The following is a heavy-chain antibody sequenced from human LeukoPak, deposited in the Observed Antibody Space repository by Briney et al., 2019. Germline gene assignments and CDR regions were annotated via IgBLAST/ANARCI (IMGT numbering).Heavy chain of an antibody. J-gene: IGHJ4*02. CDR2: IYPDVSDT. CDR1: GYSFTTYW. D-gene: IGHD3-22*01. Sequence: GESLKISCQVSGYSFTTYWIGWVRQMPGKGLEWMGIIYPDVSDTTYSPDFQGQVTISADKSISTAYLQWSSLKASDTAVYYCRRRSRPKDSNGYYDYWGQGTLVTVSS. CDR3: RRRSRPKDSNGYYDY. V-gene: IGHV5-51*01.